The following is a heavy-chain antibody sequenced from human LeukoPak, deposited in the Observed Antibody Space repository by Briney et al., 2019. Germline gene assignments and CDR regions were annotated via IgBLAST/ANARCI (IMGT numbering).Heavy chain of an antibody. CDR1: GFTVTSTY. J-gene: IGHJ4*02. V-gene: IGHV3-66*01. CDR3: ARGGPLTGPTSTPRASDY. Sequence: GGSLRLSCAASGFTVTSTYMSWVRQAPGKGLEWVSVIYSGGSPYYADSVKGRFTISRDSSKNTVYLQMNSLRAEDSAVYHCARGGPLTGPTSTPRASDYWGQGILVTVSS. CDR2: IYSGGSP. D-gene: IGHD1-7*01.